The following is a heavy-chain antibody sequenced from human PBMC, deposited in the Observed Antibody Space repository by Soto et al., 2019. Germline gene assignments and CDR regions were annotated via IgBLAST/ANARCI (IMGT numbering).Heavy chain of an antibody. CDR1: GFTFSSYA. CDR2: ISYDGSNK. Sequence: QVQLVESGGGVVQPGRFLRLSCAASGFTFSSYAMHWVRQAPGKGLEWVAVISYDGSNKYYADSVKGRFTISRDNSKNTLYLQMNSLRAEDTAVYYCARDVEGEWELGGPTGMDVWGQGTTVTVSS. D-gene: IGHD1-26*01. CDR3: ARDVEGEWELGGPTGMDV. J-gene: IGHJ6*02. V-gene: IGHV3-30-3*01.